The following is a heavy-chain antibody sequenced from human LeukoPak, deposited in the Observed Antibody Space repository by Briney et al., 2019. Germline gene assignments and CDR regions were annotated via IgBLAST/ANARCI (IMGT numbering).Heavy chain of an antibody. CDR1: GFSLSNARMG. D-gene: IGHD3-3*01. CDR2: IFSNDEK. V-gene: IGHV2-26*01. CDR3: ARISSHTNFWSGYLEVDAFDI. J-gene: IGHJ3*02. Sequence: SGPVLVKPTETLTLTCTVSGFSLSNARMGVSWIRQPPGKALEWLAHIFSNDEKSYSTSLKSRLAISKDTSKSQVVLTMTNMDPVDTATYYCARISSHTNFWSGYLEVDAFDIWGQGTMVTVSS.